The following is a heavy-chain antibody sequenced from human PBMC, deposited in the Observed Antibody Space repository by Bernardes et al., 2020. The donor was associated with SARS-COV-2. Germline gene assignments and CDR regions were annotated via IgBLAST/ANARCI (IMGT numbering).Heavy chain of an antibody. CDR1: GFTISSYA. J-gene: IGHJ2*01. V-gene: IGHV3-23*01. CDR2: IRISDDST. CDR3: AKRYCSGECHSWYFDL. D-gene: IGHD2-15*01. Sequence: GGSLRLSCAASGFTISSYAMSWVRQAPEKGLEWVSAIRISDDSTVHADSVKGRFTISRDNSKNTLYLQMNSLRVEDTAVYYCAKRYCSGECHSWYFDLWGRGTLVTVSP.